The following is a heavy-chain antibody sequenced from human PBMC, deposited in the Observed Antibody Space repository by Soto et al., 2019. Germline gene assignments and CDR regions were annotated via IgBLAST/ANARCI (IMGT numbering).Heavy chain of an antibody. Sequence: SETLSLTCTVSGDSVSSGSYYWSWIRQPPGKGLEWIGHVYYSGSTNYNPSLKSRVAISVDTSKNQFSLKLSSVTAADTAVYYCARALYYYDSSGDNWFDPWGQGTLVTVSS. V-gene: IGHV4-61*01. CDR3: ARALYYYDSSGDNWFDP. J-gene: IGHJ5*02. CDR2: VYYSGST. CDR1: GDSVSSGSYY. D-gene: IGHD3-22*01.